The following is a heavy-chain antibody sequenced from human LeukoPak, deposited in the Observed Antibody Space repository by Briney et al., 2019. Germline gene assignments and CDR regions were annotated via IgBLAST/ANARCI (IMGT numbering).Heavy chain of an antibody. J-gene: IGHJ6*02. CDR2: ISSSGSTI. CDR1: GFTFSSYE. CDR3: ARLPRGMITFGGVIGGYGMDV. D-gene: IGHD3-16*02. Sequence: GGSLRLSCAASGFTFSSYEMNWVRQAPGKGLEWVSYISSSGSTIYYADSVKGRFTISRDNAKNSLYLQMNSLGAEDTAVYYCARLPRGMITFGGVIGGYGMDVWGQGTTVTVSS. V-gene: IGHV3-48*03.